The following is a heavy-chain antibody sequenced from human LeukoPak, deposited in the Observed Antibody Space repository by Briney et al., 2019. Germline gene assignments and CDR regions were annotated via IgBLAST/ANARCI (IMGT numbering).Heavy chain of an antibody. Sequence: ASVKVSCKASGYTFTSYYMHWVRQAPGQGLEWMGIINPSGGTIKYAQKLQGRVTMTSDTSASAVYMELSSLRSEDTAVYYCARETADIIVVPGATDAFDIWGQGTMVTVSS. CDR1: GYTFTSYY. CDR3: ARETADIIVVPGATDAFDI. D-gene: IGHD2-2*01. CDR2: INPSGGTI. V-gene: IGHV1-46*01. J-gene: IGHJ3*02.